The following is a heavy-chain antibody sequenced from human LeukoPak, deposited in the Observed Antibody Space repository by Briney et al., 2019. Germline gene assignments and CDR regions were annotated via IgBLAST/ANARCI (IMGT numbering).Heavy chain of an antibody. CDR3: ASTSYCSGGSCYSASDWFDP. J-gene: IGHJ5*02. CDR2: ISGSGGST. CDR1: GFTFSSYA. V-gene: IGHV3-23*01. D-gene: IGHD2-15*01. Sequence: TGGSLRLSCAASGFTFSSYAMSWVRQAPGKGLEWVSAISGSGGSTYYADSVKGRFTISRDNSKNTLYLQMNSLRAEDTAVYYCASTSYCSGGSCYSASDWFDPWGQGTLVTVSS.